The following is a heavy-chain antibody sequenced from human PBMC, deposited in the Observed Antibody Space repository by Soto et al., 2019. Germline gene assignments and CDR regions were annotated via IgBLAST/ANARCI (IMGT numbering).Heavy chain of an antibody. CDR1: GGSFSGYY. CDR3: ARAGCWSGYYNGLGYEGMEA. D-gene: IGHD3-3*01. Sequence: SETLSLTCAVYGGSFSGYYWSWIRQPPGKGLEWIGEINHSGSTNYNPSLKSRVTISVDTSKNQFSLKLSSVTAADTAVYYCARAGCWSGYYNGLGYEGMEAWGKGTKVT. V-gene: IGHV4-34*01. CDR2: INHSGST. J-gene: IGHJ6*04.